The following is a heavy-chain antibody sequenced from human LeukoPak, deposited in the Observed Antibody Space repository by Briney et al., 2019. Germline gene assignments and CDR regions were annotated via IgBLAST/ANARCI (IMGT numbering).Heavy chain of an antibody. Sequence: PSETLSLTCTVSGGSISSYYWSWIRQPAGKGLEWIGRIYTSGNTNYNPSLKSRVTISVDKSKNQFSLKLSSVTAADTAVYYCARAGRYDSSGMGIFDYWGQGTLGTVSS. V-gene: IGHV4-4*07. CDR3: ARAGRYDSSGMGIFDY. D-gene: IGHD3-22*01. CDR1: GGSISSYY. J-gene: IGHJ4*02. CDR2: IYTSGNT.